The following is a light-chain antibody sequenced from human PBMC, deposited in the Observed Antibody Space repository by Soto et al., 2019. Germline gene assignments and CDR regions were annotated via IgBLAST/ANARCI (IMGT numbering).Light chain of an antibody. CDR1: QSVSSNY. CDR3: QQYGSSPTWT. Sequence: ESVLTQSPGTLSLSPGERATLSCRASQSVSSNYLAWYQQKPAQAPRLLIYGASTRATGIPDWFSGSGSGTDFTLTFSRLEPEDSAVYYCQQYGSSPTWTFGQGTKVEIK. V-gene: IGKV3-20*01. CDR2: GAS. J-gene: IGKJ1*01.